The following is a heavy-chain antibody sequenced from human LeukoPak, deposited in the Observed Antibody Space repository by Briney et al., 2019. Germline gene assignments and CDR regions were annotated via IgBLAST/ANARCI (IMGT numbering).Heavy chain of an antibody. J-gene: IGHJ4*02. V-gene: IGHV4-30-4*01. CDR3: ARSGYDFWSGYYTTVFFDY. Sequence: SQTLSLTCTVSGGSTSSGDYYWSWIRQPPGKGLEWIGYIYYSGSTYYNPSLKSRVTISVDTSKNQFSLKLSSVTAADTAVYYCARSGYDFWSGYYTTVFFDYWGQGTLVTVSS. CDR1: GGSTSSGDYY. D-gene: IGHD3-3*01. CDR2: IYYSGST.